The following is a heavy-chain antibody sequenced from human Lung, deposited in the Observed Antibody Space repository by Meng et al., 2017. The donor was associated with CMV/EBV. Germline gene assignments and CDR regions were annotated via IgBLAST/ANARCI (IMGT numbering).Heavy chain of an antibody. D-gene: IGHD3-22*01. CDR3: ARETDSSGWDY. CDR1: GFTFSSYW. V-gene: IGHV3-7*01. CDR2: IKQDGSEK. Sequence: SCAASGFTFSSYWMSWVRQAPGKGLEWVANIKQDGSEKYYVDSVKARFTISRDNAKNSLYLQMNSLRAEDTAVYYCARETDSSGWDYWGQGTLVTVSS. J-gene: IGHJ4*02.